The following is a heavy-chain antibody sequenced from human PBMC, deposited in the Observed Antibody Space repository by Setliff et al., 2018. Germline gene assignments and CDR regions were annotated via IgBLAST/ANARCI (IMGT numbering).Heavy chain of an antibody. CDR3: ARDRKEIVVKPPAASLDY. D-gene: IGHD2-2*01. CDR1: GYAFGSSG. V-gene: IGHV1-18*01. CDR2: ISAYNGYI. Sequence: ASVKVSCKASGYAFGSSGISWVRQAPGQGLEWMGWISAYNGYIIYAQKFQGRVTMTTDTSTTTAYMEVRSLRSDDTAVYYCARDRKEIVVKPPAASLDYWGQGTQVTVSS. J-gene: IGHJ4*02.